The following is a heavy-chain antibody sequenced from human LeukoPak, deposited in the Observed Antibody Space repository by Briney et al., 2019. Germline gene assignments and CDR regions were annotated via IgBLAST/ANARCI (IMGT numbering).Heavy chain of an antibody. CDR1: GGSISSYY. V-gene: IGHV4-59*08. D-gene: IGHD6-19*01. J-gene: IGHJ5*02. CDR2: IYYSGST. Sequence: SETLSLTCTVSGGSISSYYRSWIRQPPGKGLEWIGYIYYSGSTNYNPSLKSRVTISVDTSKNQFSLKLSSVTAADTAVYYCARHRRAVAGPSFWFDPWGQGTLVTVSS. CDR3: ARHRRAVAGPSFWFDP.